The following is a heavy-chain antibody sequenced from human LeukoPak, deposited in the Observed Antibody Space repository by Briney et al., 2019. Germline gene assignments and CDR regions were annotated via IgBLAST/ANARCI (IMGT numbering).Heavy chain of an antibody. J-gene: IGHJ5*02. V-gene: IGHV1-2*02. CDR3: ATYYCSSTTCTPIDP. CDR2: INPKSGGT. CDR1: GYTFTSYY. Sequence: ASVKVSCKASGYTFTSYYMHWVRQAPGQGLEWMGWINPKSGGTNLAQKFQGRVTMTRDTSISTAYMELSGLSSDDTALYYCATYYCSSTTCTPIDPWGQGTQVTVSS. D-gene: IGHD2-2*01.